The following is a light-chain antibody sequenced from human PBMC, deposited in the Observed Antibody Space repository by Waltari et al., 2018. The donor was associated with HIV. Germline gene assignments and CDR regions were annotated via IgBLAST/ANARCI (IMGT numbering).Light chain of an antibody. J-gene: IGLJ1*01. CDR3: QVWDSSSDHHV. CDR1: NIGSRS. V-gene: IGLV3-21*04. CDR2: YGS. Sequence: SYVLTQPPSVSVAPGKTARITCGGNNIGSRSEHWYQQKPGQAPVLVMYYGSDRPSGIPERFSGSNSGNTATLTISRIEAGDEADYFCQVWDSSSDHHVFGTGTKVTVL.